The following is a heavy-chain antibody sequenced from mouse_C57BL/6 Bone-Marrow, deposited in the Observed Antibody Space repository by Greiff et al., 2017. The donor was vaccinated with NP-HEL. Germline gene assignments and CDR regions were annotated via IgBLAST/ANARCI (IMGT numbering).Heavy chain of an antibody. D-gene: IGHD1-1*01. J-gene: IGHJ2*01. CDR2: IYPGSGST. V-gene: IGHV1-55*01. Sequence: VQLQQSGAELVKPGASVKMSCKASGYTFTSYWITWVKQRPGQGLEWIGDIYPGSGSTNYNEKFKSKATLTVDTSSRPAYMQLSSLTSEDSAVYYCAREGITPVESSYWGQGTTLTVSS. CDR1: GYTFTSYW. CDR3: AREGITPVESSY.